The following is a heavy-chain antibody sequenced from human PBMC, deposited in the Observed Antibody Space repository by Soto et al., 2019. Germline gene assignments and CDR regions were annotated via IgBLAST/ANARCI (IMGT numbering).Heavy chain of an antibody. CDR3: ARLWGWVGDY. CDR2: IYYSGST. V-gene: IGHV4-59*08. J-gene: IGHJ4*02. Sequence: QVQLQESGPGLVKPSETLSLTCTVSGGSISSYYWSWIRQPPGKGLEWIGYIYYSGSTNYNPSLKSRVTISVDTSKNQFSLKLSSVTAADTAVYYCARLWGWVGDYWGQGTLVTVSS. CDR1: GGSISSYY. D-gene: IGHD3-16*01.